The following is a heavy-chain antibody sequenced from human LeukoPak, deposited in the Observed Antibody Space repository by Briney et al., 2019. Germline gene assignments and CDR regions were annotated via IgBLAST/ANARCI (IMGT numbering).Heavy chain of an antibody. CDR1: GVSISSYY. CDR3: ARDQYYYDSSGYLTFDY. D-gene: IGHD3-22*01. J-gene: IGHJ4*02. CDR2: IRTSGST. V-gene: IGHV4-4*07. Sequence: SETLSLTCTVSGVSISSYYWSWIRQPAGKGLEWIGRIRTSGSTNYNPSLKSRVTMSVDTSKNQFSLKLSSVTAADTAVYYCARDQYYYDSSGYLTFDYWGQGTLVTVSS.